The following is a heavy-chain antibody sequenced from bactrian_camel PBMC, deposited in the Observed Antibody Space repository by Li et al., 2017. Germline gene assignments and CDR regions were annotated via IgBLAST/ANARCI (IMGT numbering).Heavy chain of an antibody. CDR1: GFTFDHYY. CDR2: ISPGSSDT. J-gene: IGHJ4*01. D-gene: IGHD4*01. CDR3: ARSIDNYNEPKG. Sequence: DVQLVESGGGSVQAGGSLRLSCTASGFTFDHYYMSWVRQAPGKELEWVSSISPGSSDTSYADFVKGRFAISRDNAKNTVYLQLNSLKTADTAMYYCARSIDNYNEPKGRGQGTQVTVS. V-gene: IGHV3S40*01.